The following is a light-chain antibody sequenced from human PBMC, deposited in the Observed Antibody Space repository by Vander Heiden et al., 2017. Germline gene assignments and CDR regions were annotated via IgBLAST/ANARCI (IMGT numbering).Light chain of an antibody. CDR2: DDS. CDR3: QVWDSDNDHVV. V-gene: IGLV3-21*02. Sequence: SYVLTQPPSVSVAPRQTARITCGGNNIGRKSVHWHQQKPGQAPVLVVYDDSDRPSGIPERFSCSNSGNTATLTISRVEAGDETDYYCQVWDSDNDHVVFGGGTKLTVL. J-gene: IGLJ2*01. CDR1: NIGRKS.